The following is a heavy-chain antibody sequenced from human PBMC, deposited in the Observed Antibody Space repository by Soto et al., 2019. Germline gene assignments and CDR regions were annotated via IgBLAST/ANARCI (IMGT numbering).Heavy chain of an antibody. CDR1: GDPIGSGDFY. V-gene: IGHV4-30-4*01. D-gene: IGHD3-9*01. J-gene: IGHJ4*01. CDR2: IHHSGTT. CDR3: ARDLLVFDTSGFHF. Sequence: QVLLQESGPGLVKASQTLSLDCIVSGDPIGSGDFYWTWIRQTPERGLEWIGNIHHSGTTSYNPSLGNRISISMDTSRNVFSLSLTSVGVADAAVYFCARDLLVFDTSGFHFWGRGILVSV.